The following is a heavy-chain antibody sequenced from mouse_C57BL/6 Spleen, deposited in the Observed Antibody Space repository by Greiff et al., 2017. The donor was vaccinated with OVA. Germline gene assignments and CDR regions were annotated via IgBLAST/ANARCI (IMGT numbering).Heavy chain of an antibody. CDR1: GYSITSGYY. J-gene: IGHJ3*01. CDR3: ARPLYYYGSSSWFAY. Sequence: EVKLVESGPGLVKPSQSLSLTCSVTGYSITSGYYWNWLRQFPGNKLEWMGYISYDGSNNYNPSLKNRISITRDTSKNQFFLKLNSVTTEDTATYYCARPLYYYGSSSWFAYWGQGTLVTVSA. V-gene: IGHV3-6*01. D-gene: IGHD1-1*01. CDR2: ISYDGSN.